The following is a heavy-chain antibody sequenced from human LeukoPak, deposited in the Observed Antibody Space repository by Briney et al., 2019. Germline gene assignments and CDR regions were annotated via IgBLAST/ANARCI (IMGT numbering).Heavy chain of an antibody. J-gene: IGHJ4*02. V-gene: IGHV3-48*04. Sequence: GGSLRLSCGASGFTFSTYAMSWVRQAPGKGLEWISFVSISSGTISYADSVKGRFSISRDNAKSSLDLQMNSLRAEDTAVYYCARAMSTFGGVRNYFDSWGQGTLVTVSS. D-gene: IGHD3-16*01. CDR2: VSISSGTI. CDR3: ARAMSTFGGVRNYFDS. CDR1: GFTFSTYA.